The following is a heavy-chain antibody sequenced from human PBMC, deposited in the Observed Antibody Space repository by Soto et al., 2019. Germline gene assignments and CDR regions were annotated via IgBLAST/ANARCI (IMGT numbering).Heavy chain of an antibody. CDR1: GGSIXSHY. V-gene: IGHV4-4*07. Sequence: QVQLQESGPGLVKPSETLSLTCTVSGGSIXSHYWXXIRQPAGKGLEWIGRIYASGSTNYNPSLKSRVTMSLDTSRNQFSLKLTSVTAADTAMYYCXRAXGXXVXXSNXFGPWGQGTLVTVSS. J-gene: IGHJ5*02. D-gene: IGHD5-12*01. CDR3: XRAXGXXVXXSNXFGP. CDR2: IYASGST.